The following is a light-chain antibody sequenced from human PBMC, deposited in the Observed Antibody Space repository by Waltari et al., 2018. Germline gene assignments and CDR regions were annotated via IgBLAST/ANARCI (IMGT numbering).Light chain of an antibody. CDR2: EVT. CDR1: STAVEGYDP. J-gene: IGLJ3*02. V-gene: IGLV2-8*01. Sequence: QSALTQPPSASGSPGQSITISCTGISTAVEGYDPVFWYQQHPGKAPKRLIYEVTKRPSGVPDRFSGSKSDNTASLTVSGLQAEDEADYYCSSYAGGSSLMFGGGTKLTVL. CDR3: SSYAGGSSLM.